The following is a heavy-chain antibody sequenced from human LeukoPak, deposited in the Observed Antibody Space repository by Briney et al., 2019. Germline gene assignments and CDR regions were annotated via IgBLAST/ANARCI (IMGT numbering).Heavy chain of an antibody. V-gene: IGHV3-23*01. Sequence: GRSLRLSCAASGFTFSTYAMHWVRQAPGKGLEWVSVISGAGDSTTYADAVKGRFTVSRDNSKNTLYLQINSLRAEDTAVYYCAKHLIDARVPDYWGQGTLVTVSS. CDR2: ISGAGDST. CDR3: AKHLIDARVPDY. CDR1: GFTFSTYA. D-gene: IGHD3-16*01. J-gene: IGHJ4*02.